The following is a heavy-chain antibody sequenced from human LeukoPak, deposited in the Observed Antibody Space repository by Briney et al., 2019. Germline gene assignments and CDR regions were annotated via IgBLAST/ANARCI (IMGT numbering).Heavy chain of an antibody. J-gene: IGHJ4*02. CDR1: GITLSNYG. D-gene: IGHD3-10*01. V-gene: IGHV3-23*01. Sequence: GGSLRLSCAVSGITLSNYGMSWVRQAPGKGLEWVAGISGSGGGTVYADSVKGQFTISRDNPKNTLYLQMNSLRAEDTAVYFCAKRGVVIRVVLVGFHKEAYYFDSWGQGALVTVSS. CDR2: ISGSGGGT. CDR3: AKRGVVIRVVLVGFHKEAYYFDS.